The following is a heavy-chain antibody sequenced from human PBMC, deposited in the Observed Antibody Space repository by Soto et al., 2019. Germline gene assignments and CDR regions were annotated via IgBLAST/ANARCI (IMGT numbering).Heavy chain of an antibody. CDR1: GFSLSTYG. V-gene: IGHV1-18*04. Sequence: ASVKVSCKTSGFSLSTYGISWVRQAPGLGLQWVGWISNKGITEYAQSLQDRVTVTTDTSTGTAYMELRSLKSDDTAVYYCERTLYGDNVDYWGQGTLVTSPQ. CDR3: ERTLYGDNVDY. J-gene: IGHJ4*02. D-gene: IGHD4-17*01. CDR2: ISNKGIT.